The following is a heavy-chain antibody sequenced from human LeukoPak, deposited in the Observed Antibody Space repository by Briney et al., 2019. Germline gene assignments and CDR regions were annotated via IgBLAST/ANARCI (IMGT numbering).Heavy chain of an antibody. D-gene: IGHD3-10*01. Sequence: SETLSLTCTVPGDSISSLFLSWIRQPAGKGLEWIGRIYGSRSTTYNPSLKSRVTMSVDTSKNQFSLKLTSVTAADTAVYYCARDSGTTGEVKFDPWGHGILVTVSS. CDR2: IYGSRST. J-gene: IGHJ5*02. V-gene: IGHV4-4*07. CDR1: GDSISSLF. CDR3: ARDSGTTGEVKFDP.